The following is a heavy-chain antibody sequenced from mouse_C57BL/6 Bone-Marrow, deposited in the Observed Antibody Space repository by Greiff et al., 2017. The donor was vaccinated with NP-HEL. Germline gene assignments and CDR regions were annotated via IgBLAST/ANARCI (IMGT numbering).Heavy chain of an antibody. Sequence: VKLMESGPGLVAPSQSLSITCTVSGFSLTSYAISWVRQPPGKGLEWLGVIWTGGGTNYNSALKSRLSIRQDNSKSLVVLKMHSLQTDDTSRYYWARIGLRERGSDMDYWGQGTSVTVSS. CDR1: GFSLTSYA. CDR3: ARIGLRERGSDMDY. J-gene: IGHJ4*01. D-gene: IGHD2-4*01. V-gene: IGHV2-9-1*01. CDR2: IWTGGGT.